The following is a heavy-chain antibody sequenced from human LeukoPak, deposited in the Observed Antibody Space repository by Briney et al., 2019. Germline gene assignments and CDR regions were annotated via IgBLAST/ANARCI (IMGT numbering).Heavy chain of an antibody. CDR2: MNPNSGNT. V-gene: IGHV1-8*03. D-gene: IGHD2-2*01. CDR1: GYTFTSYD. CDR3: ARGRGSTLPAAIWRGYYFDY. J-gene: IGHJ4*02. Sequence: ASVKASCKASGYTFTSYDINWVRQATGQGLEWMGWMNPNSGNTGYAQKFQGRVTITRNTSISTAYMELSSLRSEDTAVYYCARGRGSTLPAAIWRGYYFDYWGQGTLVTVSS.